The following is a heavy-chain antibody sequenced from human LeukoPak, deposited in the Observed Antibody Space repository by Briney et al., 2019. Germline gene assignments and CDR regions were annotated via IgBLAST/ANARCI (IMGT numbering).Heavy chain of an antibody. CDR1: GYTFTDYY. D-gene: IGHD6-19*01. V-gene: IGHV1-2*02. CDR2: INPNSGGT. Sequence: ASVKVSCKASGYTFTDYYMHWVRQAPGQGLEWMGWINPNSGGTNYAQKFQGRVTMTRDTSISTAYMELSRLRSDDTAVYYCAREILYGLVLGNFDYWGQGTLVTVSS. J-gene: IGHJ4*02. CDR3: AREILYGLVLGNFDY.